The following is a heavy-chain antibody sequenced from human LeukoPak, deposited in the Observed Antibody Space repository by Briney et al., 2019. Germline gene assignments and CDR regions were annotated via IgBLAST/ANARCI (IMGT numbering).Heavy chain of an antibody. V-gene: IGHV3-48*02. J-gene: IGHJ5*02. CDR1: GFXFSTYS. CDR3: TRVVSGWPIFGP. Sequence: PGGSLRLSCAASGFXFSTYSMNWVRQAPGKGLEWVSYISDNSGTLYYADSVRGRFTVSRDNVNNSVFLQMNSLIDEYTALYYFTRVVSGWPIFGPLGQGTLVTGSS. D-gene: IGHD6-19*01. CDR2: ISDNSGTL.